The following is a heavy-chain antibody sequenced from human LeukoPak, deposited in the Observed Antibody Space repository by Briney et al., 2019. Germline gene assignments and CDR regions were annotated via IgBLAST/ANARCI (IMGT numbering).Heavy chain of an antibody. CDR3: ASGSRGIAAY. CDR1: GFTFSSYA. Sequence: GGSLRLSCAASGFTFSSYATHWVRHAPGRGLEYVSAISSNGGSTYYANSVKGRFTISRDNSKNTLYLQMGSLRAEDMAVYYCASGSRGIAAYWGQGTLVTVSS. CDR2: ISSNGGST. V-gene: IGHV3-64*01. D-gene: IGHD6-13*01. J-gene: IGHJ4*02.